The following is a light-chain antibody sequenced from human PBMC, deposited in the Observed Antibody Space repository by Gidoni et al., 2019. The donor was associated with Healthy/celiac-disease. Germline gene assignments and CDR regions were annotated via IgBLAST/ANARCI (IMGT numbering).Light chain of an antibody. CDR2: EVS. Sequence: QSALTQPPSASVSPGQSVTITCTGTSSDVGGYNSVSWYQQHPGKAPKLMIYEVSKRPSGVPDRFSGSKSGNTASLTVSGLQAEDEADYYCSSYAGSNKVFGGGTKLTVL. V-gene: IGLV2-8*01. CDR3: SSYAGSNKV. CDR1: SSDVGGYNS. J-gene: IGLJ3*02.